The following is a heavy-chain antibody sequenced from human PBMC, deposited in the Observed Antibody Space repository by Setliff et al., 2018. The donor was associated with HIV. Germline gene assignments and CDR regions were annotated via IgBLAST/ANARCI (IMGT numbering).Heavy chain of an antibody. CDR1: GGTFSSYG. V-gene: IGHV1-69*05. Sequence: GASVKVSCKTSGGTFSSYGISWVRQAPGQGLEWMGGIIPMFGTGFYAQKFQGRVTITTDESRSTAYMELSSLSSEDTAVYYCASQIAVGIWGQGTMVTVSS. J-gene: IGHJ3*02. CDR2: IIPMFGTG. CDR3: ASQIAVGI. D-gene: IGHD6-19*01.